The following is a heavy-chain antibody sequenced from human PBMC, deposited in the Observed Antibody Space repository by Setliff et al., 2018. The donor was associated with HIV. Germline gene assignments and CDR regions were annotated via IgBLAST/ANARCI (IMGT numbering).Heavy chain of an antibody. CDR1: GYTFTAHY. V-gene: IGHV1-2*02. CDR3: ARGSNFPYSSSSDY. CDR2: INPHTGST. D-gene: IGHD6-6*01. Sequence: ASVKVSCKTSGYTFTAHYINWVRQAPGQGLEWVGFINPHTGSTNYPQNFQGRVTMTGDTSISTAFLELSSLTSDDTAVYYCARGSNFPYSSSSDYWGQGTLVTAPQ. J-gene: IGHJ4*02.